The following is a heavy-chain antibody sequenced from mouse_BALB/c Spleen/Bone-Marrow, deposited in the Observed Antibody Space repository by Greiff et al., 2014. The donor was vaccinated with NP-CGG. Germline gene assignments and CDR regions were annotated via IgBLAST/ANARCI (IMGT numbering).Heavy chain of an antibody. CDR1: GYTFTNYY. Sequence: VQLQQSGAELVKPGASVKLSCKASGYTFTNYYMYWVKQRPGQGLEWIGEINPSNGGPNFNEKFKGKATLTVDKSSSTAYMQLSSLTSEDSAVYYCTRARPGGFAYWGQGTLVTVSA. J-gene: IGHJ3*01. CDR3: TRARPGGFAY. V-gene: IGHV1S81*02. D-gene: IGHD4-1*01. CDR2: INPSNGGP.